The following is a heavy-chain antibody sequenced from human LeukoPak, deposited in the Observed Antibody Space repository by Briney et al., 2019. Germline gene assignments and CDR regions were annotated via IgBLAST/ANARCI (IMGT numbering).Heavy chain of an antibody. J-gene: IGHJ4*02. CDR2: INPNSGGT. V-gene: IGHV1-2*02. Sequence: ASVKVSCKASGYTFTGYYMHWVRQAPGQGLQWMGWINPNSGGTNYAQKFQGRVTMTRDTSISTAYMELSRLRSDDTAVYYCARGRIQLWFNWFYWGQGTLVTVSS. D-gene: IGHD5-18*01. CDR1: GYTFTGYY. CDR3: ARGRIQLWFNWFY.